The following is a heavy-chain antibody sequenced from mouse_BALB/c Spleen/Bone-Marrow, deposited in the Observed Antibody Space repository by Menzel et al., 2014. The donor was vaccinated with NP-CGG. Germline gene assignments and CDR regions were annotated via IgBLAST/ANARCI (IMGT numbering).Heavy chain of an antibody. D-gene: IGHD2-4*01. J-gene: IGHJ3*01. CDR2: IDPANGNT. Sequence: EVQLQESGAELVKPGASVKLSCTASGFNIKDTYMHWVKQRPEQGLEWIGRIDPANGNTKYDPKFQGKATITADTSSNTAYLQLRSLTSEDTAVYYCAVYDYEGFAYWGQGTLVTVSA. CDR3: AVYDYEGFAY. CDR1: GFNIKDTY. V-gene: IGHV14-3*02.